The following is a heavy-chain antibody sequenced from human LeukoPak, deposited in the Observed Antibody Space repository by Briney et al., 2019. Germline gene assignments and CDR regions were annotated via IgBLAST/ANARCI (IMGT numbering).Heavy chain of an antibody. CDR3: ARGLLTTANDAFDI. Sequence: SQTLSHTCTVSGGSISSGSYYWSWIRQPAGKGLEWIGRIYTSGSTNYNPSLKSRVTISVDTSKNQFSLKLSSVTAADTAVYYCARGLLTTANDAFDIWGQGTMVTVSS. V-gene: IGHV4-61*02. J-gene: IGHJ3*02. CDR1: GGSISSGSYY. D-gene: IGHD4-17*01. CDR2: IYTSGST.